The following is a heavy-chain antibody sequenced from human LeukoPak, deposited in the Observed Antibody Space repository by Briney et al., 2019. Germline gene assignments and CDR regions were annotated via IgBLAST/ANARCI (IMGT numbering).Heavy chain of an antibody. Sequence: PSETLSLTCAVYGGSFSGYYWSWIRQPPGKGLEWIGRIYTSGSTNYNPSLKSRVTMSVDTSKNQFSLKLSSVTAADTAVYYCARDIVVVPAENWFDPWGQGTLVTVSS. CDR1: GGSFSGYY. D-gene: IGHD2-2*01. CDR3: ARDIVVVPAENWFDP. V-gene: IGHV4-4*07. J-gene: IGHJ5*02. CDR2: IYTSGST.